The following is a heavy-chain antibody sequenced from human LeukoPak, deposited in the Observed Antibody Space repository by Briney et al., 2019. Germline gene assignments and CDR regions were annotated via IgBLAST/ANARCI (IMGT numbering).Heavy chain of an antibody. Sequence: GGSLRLSCAASGFTFSSYWMSWVRQAPGKGLEWAANIQKDGSDKYYVDSVKGRFTISRDNAKNSLYLQMNSLRAEDSAVYYCARSLWPEDYWGQGTLVTVSS. CDR2: IQKDGSDK. D-gene: IGHD2-21*01. V-gene: IGHV3-7*01. CDR1: GFTFSSYW. J-gene: IGHJ4*02. CDR3: ARSLWPEDY.